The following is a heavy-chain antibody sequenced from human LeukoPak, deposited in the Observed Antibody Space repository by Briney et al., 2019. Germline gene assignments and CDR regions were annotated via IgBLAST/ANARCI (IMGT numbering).Heavy chain of an antibody. D-gene: IGHD6-19*01. V-gene: IGHV4-30-4*01. CDR2: MYYSGST. J-gene: IGHJ4*02. CDR1: GGSISSGDYY. CDR3: ARHGRNSGAPNY. Sequence: PSQTLSLTCTVSGGSISSGDYYWSWIRQPPGKGLEWIAYMYYSGSTNYNPSLKSRVTISVDTSKSQFSLNLSSVTAADTAMYYCARHGRNSGAPNYWGQGTLVTVSS.